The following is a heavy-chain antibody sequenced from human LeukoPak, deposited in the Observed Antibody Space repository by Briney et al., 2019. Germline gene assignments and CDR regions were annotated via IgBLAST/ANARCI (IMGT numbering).Heavy chain of an antibody. CDR3: ARERSRYSSSHEVFDY. D-gene: IGHD6-13*01. Sequence: SQTLSLTCAISGDSVSSNSAAWNWIRQFPSRGLEWLGRTYYRSKWYNDYAVSVKSRITINPDTSKNQSSLQLNSVTPEDTAVYYCARERSRYSSSHEVFDYWGQGTLVTVSS. CDR1: GDSVSSNSAA. CDR2: TYYRSKWYN. V-gene: IGHV6-1*01. J-gene: IGHJ4*02.